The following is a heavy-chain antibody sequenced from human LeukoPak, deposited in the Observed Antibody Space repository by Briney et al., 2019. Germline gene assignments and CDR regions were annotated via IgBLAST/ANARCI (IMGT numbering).Heavy chain of an antibody. D-gene: IGHD2/OR15-2a*01. J-gene: IGHJ4*02. V-gene: IGHV3-23*01. CDR2: ISGSGGST. CDR3: AKDLLARPDY. Sequence: GGTLRLSCAASAFTFSSYGMSWVRQAPGKGLEWVSAISGSGGSTYYADSVKGRFTISRDNSKNTLYLQMNSLRAEDTAVYYCAKDLLARPDYWGQGTLVTVSS. CDR1: AFTFSSYG.